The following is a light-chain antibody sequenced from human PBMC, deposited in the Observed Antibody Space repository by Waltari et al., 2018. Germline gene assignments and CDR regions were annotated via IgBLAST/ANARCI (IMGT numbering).Light chain of an antibody. Sequence: DIQMTQSPSSLSASVGDRVTITCRASQGISNSLAWYQQKPGKAPKLLLYAASRLESGVPSRFSGSGSGTDYTLAISSLQPEDFATYCCQQYYSTPLFGPGTKVDIK. V-gene: IGKV1-NL1*01. CDR2: AAS. J-gene: IGKJ3*01. CDR1: QGISNS. CDR3: QQYYSTPL.